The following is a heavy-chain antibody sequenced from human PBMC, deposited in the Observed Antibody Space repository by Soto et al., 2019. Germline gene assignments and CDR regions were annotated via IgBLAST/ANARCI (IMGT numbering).Heavy chain of an antibody. J-gene: IGHJ5*02. D-gene: IGHD5-18*01. Sequence: LKISCKGSGYSFTSYWISWVRQMPGKGLEWMGRIDPSDSYTNYSPSFQGHVTISADKSISTAYLQWSSLKASDTAMYYCARHLSYVDTAIIFANWFDPWGQGTLVTVSS. CDR3: ARHLSYVDTAIIFANWFDP. CDR1: GYSFTSYW. CDR2: IDPSDSYT. V-gene: IGHV5-10-1*01.